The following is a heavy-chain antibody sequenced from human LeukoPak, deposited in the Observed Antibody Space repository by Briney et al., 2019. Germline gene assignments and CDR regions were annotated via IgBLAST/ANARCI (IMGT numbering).Heavy chain of an antibody. V-gene: IGHV1-18*01. J-gene: IGHJ4*02. CDR2: TSGYNGNR. Sequence: ASVKVSCKASGYTFTSYGISWVRQAPGQGLEWMGWTSGYNGNRNYAPKFQGRVTMTTDTSTSTAYMEMGSLRSDDTGVYYCAIGTSIAGRPDSWGKGTLVTVSS. CDR3: AIGTSIAGRPDS. CDR1: GYTFTSYG. D-gene: IGHD6-6*01.